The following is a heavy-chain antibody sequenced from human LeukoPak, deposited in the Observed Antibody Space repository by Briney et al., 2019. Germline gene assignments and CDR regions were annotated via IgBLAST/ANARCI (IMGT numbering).Heavy chain of an antibody. CDR3: ASHHLYSSSSSLDY. CDR1: GFTFSSYS. J-gene: IGHJ4*02. D-gene: IGHD6-13*01. V-gene: IGHV3-21*01. Sequence: GGSLRLSCAASGFTFSSYSKNWVRQAPGKGLEWVSSISSSSSYIYYADSVKGRFTISRDNAKNSLYLQMNSLRAEDTAVYYCASHHLYSSSSSLDYWGQGTLVTVSS. CDR2: ISSSSSYI.